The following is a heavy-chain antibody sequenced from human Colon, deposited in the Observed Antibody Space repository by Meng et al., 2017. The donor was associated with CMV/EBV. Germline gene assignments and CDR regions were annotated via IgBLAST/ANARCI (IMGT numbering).Heavy chain of an antibody. CDR1: GGSIINSNLY. CDR3: AKELRGSDYFGPGY. J-gene: IGHJ4*02. V-gene: IGHV4-39*07. Sequence: GSLRLSCTVSGGSIINSNLYWGWVRQPPGKGLEWIGTVYYSGATQYNPALRSRVTVSVDTSRNQSSLTMNSVTAADTAVYYCAKELRGSDYFGPGYWGRGTLVTVSS. CDR2: VYYSGAT. D-gene: IGHD2/OR15-2a*01.